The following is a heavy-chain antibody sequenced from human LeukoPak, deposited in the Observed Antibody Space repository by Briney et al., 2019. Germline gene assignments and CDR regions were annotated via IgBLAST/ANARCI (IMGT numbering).Heavy chain of an antibody. J-gene: IGHJ4*02. V-gene: IGHV3-74*01. Sequence: GGSLRLSCAASGFTFSRYWMHWVRQAPGKGLVWVSRITTEGTTTNYADSVKGRFTISRDNAKNTLYLQMSSLRAEDTAVYYCARDDNYGSDYWGQGTLVTVSS. CDR3: ARDDNYGSDY. CDR2: ITTEGTTT. CDR1: GFTFSRYW. D-gene: IGHD3-10*01.